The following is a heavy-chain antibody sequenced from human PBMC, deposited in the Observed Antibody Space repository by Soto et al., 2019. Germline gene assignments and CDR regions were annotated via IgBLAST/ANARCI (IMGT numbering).Heavy chain of an antibody. Sequence: ASVKVSCKVSGYFLTALSIHWVRQAPGKGLEWMGGFDREDGETIYAQKFQGRVTMTEDTSTDSAYMELSSLTSEDTAIYYCAHGEGIVKSIVYFDSWGQRTLVTVSS. CDR2: FDREDGET. CDR3: AHGEGIVKSIVYFDS. CDR1: GYFLTALS. D-gene: IGHD1-26*01. V-gene: IGHV1-24*01. J-gene: IGHJ4*02.